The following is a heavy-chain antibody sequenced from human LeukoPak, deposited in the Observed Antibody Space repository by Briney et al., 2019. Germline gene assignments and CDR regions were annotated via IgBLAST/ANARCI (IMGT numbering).Heavy chain of an antibody. CDR2: ISSSGSTI. V-gene: IGHV3-48*03. CDR3: AELGITMIGGV. J-gene: IGHJ6*04. Sequence: PGGSLRLSCAASGLTFSSYEMNWVRQAPGKGLKWVSYISSSGSTIYYADSVKGRFTISRDNAKNSLYLQMNSLRAEDTAVYYCAELGITMIGGVWGKGTTVTISS. CDR1: GLTFSSYE. D-gene: IGHD3-10*02.